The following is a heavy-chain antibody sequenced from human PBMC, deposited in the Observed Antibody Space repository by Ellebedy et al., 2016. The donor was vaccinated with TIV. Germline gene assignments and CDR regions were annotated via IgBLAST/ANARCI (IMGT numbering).Heavy chain of an antibody. D-gene: IGHD2-2*02. CDR3: ARVVPAAIDDY. V-gene: IGHV1-8*01. CDR1: GYTFTSYD. J-gene: IGHJ4*02. CDR2: MNPNSGNT. Sequence: ASVKVSXXASGYTFTSYDINWVRQATGQGLEWMGWMNPNSGNTGYAQKFQGRVTMTRNTSISTAYMELSSLRSEDTAVYYCARVVPAAIDDYWGQGTLVTVSS.